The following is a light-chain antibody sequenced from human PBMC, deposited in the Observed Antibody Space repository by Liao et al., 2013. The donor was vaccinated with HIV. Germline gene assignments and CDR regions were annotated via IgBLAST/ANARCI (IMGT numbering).Light chain of an antibody. CDR1: ALPKHY. CDR3: QSADSGLAYVR. V-gene: IGLV3-25*03. CDR2: KDT. J-gene: IGLJ2*01. Sequence: SYELTQPPSVSVSPGQTARITCSGDALPKHYAYWYQQRPGQAPVVLMYKDTERPSGIPARFSGSSSGATVTLTINRVQAEDEADYYCQSADSGLAYVRFGGGTKLTVV.